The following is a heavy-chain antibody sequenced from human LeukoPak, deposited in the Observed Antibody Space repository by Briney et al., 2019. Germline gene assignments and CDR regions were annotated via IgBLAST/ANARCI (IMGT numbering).Heavy chain of an antibody. CDR3: ARASGKRLGSIYYYYYYGMDV. V-gene: IGHV3-13*01. Sequence: PGGSLRLSCAASGFTFSSYDMHWVRQATGKGLEWVSAIGTAGDTYYPGSVKGRFTISRENAKNSLYLQMNSLRAGDTAVYYCARASGKRLGSIYYYYYYGMDVWGQGTTVTVSS. J-gene: IGHJ6*02. CDR1: GFTFSSYD. CDR2: IGTAGDT. D-gene: IGHD6-19*01.